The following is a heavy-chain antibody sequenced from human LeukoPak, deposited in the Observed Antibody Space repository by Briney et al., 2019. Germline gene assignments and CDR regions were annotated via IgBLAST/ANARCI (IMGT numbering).Heavy chain of an antibody. J-gene: IGHJ4*02. CDR2: ISDDGERK. CDR1: GFTFSSYG. Sequence: GRSLRLSCAASGFTFSSYGMHWVRQAPGKGLAWVAIISDDGERKFYADSVRGRITISRDKSKNTLFLQMNSLRADDTAVYFCAKDLSGHWCIDYWGQGTLVTVSS. V-gene: IGHV3-30*18. D-gene: IGHD4/OR15-4a*01. CDR3: AKDLSGHWCIDY.